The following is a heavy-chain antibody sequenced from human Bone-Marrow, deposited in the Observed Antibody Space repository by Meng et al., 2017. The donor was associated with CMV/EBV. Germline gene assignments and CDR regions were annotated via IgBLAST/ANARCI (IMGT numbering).Heavy chain of an antibody. CDR1: GFTFSSYG. CDR3: AKDRAQYCSAGSCYPNWLDP. D-gene: IGHD2-15*01. Sequence: GESLKIPCAASGFTFSSYGMHWVRQAPGKGLEWVAFIRFDGIDKYYADSVKGRFTISRDNSKNSLYLQMNSLGAEDTAVYYCAKDRAQYCSAGSCYPNWLDPWGQGTRVTVSS. J-gene: IGHJ5*02. CDR2: IRFDGIDK. V-gene: IGHV3-30*02.